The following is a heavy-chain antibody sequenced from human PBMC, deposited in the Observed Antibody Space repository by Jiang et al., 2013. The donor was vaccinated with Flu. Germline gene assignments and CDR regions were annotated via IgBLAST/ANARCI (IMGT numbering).Heavy chain of an antibody. CDR1: GFTFSSYA. CDR3: AKDLGPAAYYYYYMDV. CDR2: ISYDGSNK. J-gene: IGHJ6*03. V-gene: IGHV3-30*04. D-gene: IGHD3-16*01. Sequence: VQLVESGGGLVQPGRSLRLSCAASGFTFSSYAMHWVRQAPGKGLEWVAVISYDGSNKYYADSVKGRFTISRDNSKNTLYLQMNSLRAEDTAVYYCAKDLGPAAYYYYYMDV.